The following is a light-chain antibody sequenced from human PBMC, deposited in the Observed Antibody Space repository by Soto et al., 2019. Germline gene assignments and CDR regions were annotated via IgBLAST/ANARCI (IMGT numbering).Light chain of an antibody. J-gene: IGLJ1*01. Sequence: QSALTQPPSASGSPGQAVTISCTGTSRDIGGYDFVSWYQVRPGEAPQLIIYNVNGRPSGVPRRFSGSKSGNTASLTVSGLPAVDEADYYCSSHSDTSSCVFGPGTKFTV. CDR3: SSHSDTSSCV. V-gene: IGLV2-8*01. CDR1: SRDIGGYDF. CDR2: NVN.